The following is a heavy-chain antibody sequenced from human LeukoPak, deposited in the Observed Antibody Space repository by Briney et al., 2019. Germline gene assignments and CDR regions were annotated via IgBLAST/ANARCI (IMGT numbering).Heavy chain of an antibody. CDR2: INPNSGNT. Sequence: GASVKVSCKASGYTFTGYYMHWVRQAPGQGLEWMGRINPNSGNTGYAQRFQGRVTMTRNTSISTAYMELSSLRSEDTAVYYCARGRYCSGGSCSNWFDPWGQGTLVTVSS. CDR1: GYTFTGYY. D-gene: IGHD2-15*01. V-gene: IGHV1-8*02. J-gene: IGHJ5*02. CDR3: ARGRYCSGGSCSNWFDP.